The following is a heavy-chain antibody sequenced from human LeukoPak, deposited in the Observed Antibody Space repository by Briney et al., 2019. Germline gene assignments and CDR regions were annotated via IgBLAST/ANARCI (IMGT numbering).Heavy chain of an antibody. V-gene: IGHV4-34*01. CDR3: ARIELVRGSYGMDV. J-gene: IGHJ6*04. CDR2: INHSVST. Sequence: SETLSLTCAVYGGSFSGYYWSWIRQPPGKGLEWIGEINHSVSTNYNPSLKSRVTISVDTSKNQFSLKLSSVTAADTAVYYCARIELVRGSYGMDVWGKGTTVTVSS. D-gene: IGHD3-10*01. CDR1: GGSFSGYY.